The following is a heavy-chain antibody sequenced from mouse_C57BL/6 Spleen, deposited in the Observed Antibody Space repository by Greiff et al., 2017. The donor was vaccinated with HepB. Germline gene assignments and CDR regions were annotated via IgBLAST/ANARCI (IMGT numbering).Heavy chain of an antibody. V-gene: IGHV1-50*01. CDR1: GYTFTSYW. Sequence: VQLQQPGAELVKPGASVKLSCKASGYTFTSYWMQWVKQRPGQGLEWIGEIDPSDSYTNYNQKFKGKATLTVDTSSSTAYMQLSSLTSEYSAVYYCARAPAGNYWGQGTTLTVSS. J-gene: IGHJ2*01. CDR2: IDPSDSYT. CDR3: ARAPAGNY.